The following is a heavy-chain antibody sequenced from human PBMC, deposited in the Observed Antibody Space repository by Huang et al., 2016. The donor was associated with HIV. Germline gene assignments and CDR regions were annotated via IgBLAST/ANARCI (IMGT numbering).Heavy chain of an antibody. V-gene: IGHV3-21*01. D-gene: IGHD1-26*01. CDR3: ARDYSGSYFGLNYYYGMDV. CDR2: ISGMRSHK. Sequence: EVQLVESGGGLVKPGGSLRLSCAASGFTFSDYSMNWVRQAAGKGREWVSAISGMRSHKYYADSGKGRFTISRDNAKKSLYLQMNSLRVEDTAVYYCARDYSGSYFGLNYYYGMDVWGQGTTVTVSS. CDR1: GFTFSDYS. J-gene: IGHJ6*02.